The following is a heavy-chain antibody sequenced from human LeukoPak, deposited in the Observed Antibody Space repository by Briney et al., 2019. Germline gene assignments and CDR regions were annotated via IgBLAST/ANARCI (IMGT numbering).Heavy chain of an antibody. CDR3: ARDRAVVPAAYLRFDP. D-gene: IGHD2-2*01. V-gene: IGHV4-34*01. CDR2: INHSGST. J-gene: IGHJ5*02. CDR1: GGSFSGYY. Sequence: PSETLSLTCAVYGGSFSGYYWSWIRQPPGKGLEWIGEINHSGSTNYNPSLKSRVTISVDTSKNQFSLKLSSVTAADTAVYYCARDRAVVPAAYLRFDPWGQGTLVTVSS.